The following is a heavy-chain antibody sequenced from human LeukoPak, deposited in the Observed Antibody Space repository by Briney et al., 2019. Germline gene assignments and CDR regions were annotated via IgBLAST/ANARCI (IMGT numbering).Heavy chain of an antibody. J-gene: IGHJ5*02. CDR2: IYYSGST. CDR3: ARRQQLVLFMGFDP. V-gene: IGHV4-39*01. D-gene: IGHD6-13*01. CDR1: GGSISSSSYY. Sequence: PSETLSLTCTVSGGSISSSSYYWGWIRQPPGKGLEWIGSIYYSGSTYYNPSLKSRVTISVDTSKNQFSLKLSSVTAADTAVYYCARRQQLVLFMGFDPWGQGTLVTVSS.